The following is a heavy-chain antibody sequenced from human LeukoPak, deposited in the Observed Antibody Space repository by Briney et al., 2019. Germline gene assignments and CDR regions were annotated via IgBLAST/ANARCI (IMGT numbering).Heavy chain of an antibody. D-gene: IGHD3-3*01. V-gene: IGHV1-24*01. CDR2: FDPEDGET. Sequence: ASVKVSCKVSGYTLTELSMHWVRQAPGKGLEWMGGFDPEDGETIYAQKFQGRVTMTEDTSTDTAYMELSSLRSEDTAVYYCATALLLYDFWTPFDPWGQGTLVTVSS. J-gene: IGHJ5*02. CDR1: GYTLTELS. CDR3: ATALLLYDFWTPFDP.